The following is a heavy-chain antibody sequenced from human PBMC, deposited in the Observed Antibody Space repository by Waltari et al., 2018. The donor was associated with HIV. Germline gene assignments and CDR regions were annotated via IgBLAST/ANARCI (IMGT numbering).Heavy chain of an antibody. Sequence: QVQLVQSGAEVKKPGASVKVSCKVSGYSLTEASIHWVRQGPGKGFELMGGFDAEEDETSYAQKFQGRVTMTEDTSSGTADMELSSLRSEDTALYYCAVAVGTPYDFWGKGTQVIVSS. V-gene: IGHV1-24*01. CDR1: GYSLTEAS. CDR3: AVAVGTPYDF. CDR2: FDAEEDET. J-gene: IGHJ4*02. D-gene: IGHD3-16*01.